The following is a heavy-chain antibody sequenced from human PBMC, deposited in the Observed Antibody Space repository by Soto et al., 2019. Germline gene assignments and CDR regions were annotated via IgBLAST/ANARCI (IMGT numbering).Heavy chain of an antibody. CDR3: ARMDGDYNYYGLDV. J-gene: IGHJ6*02. Sequence: SGPTLVNPTETLTLTCSASGFSLTNGRMGVSWIRQPPGKALEWLAHFFSDAERSYSTSMQSRLNMYKDSSGSQVVLTMTSMAPADTATYFCARMDGDYNYYGLDVWGHGIAVTVSS. CDR2: FFSDAER. V-gene: IGHV2-26*01. D-gene: IGHD4-17*01. CDR1: GFSLTNGRMG.